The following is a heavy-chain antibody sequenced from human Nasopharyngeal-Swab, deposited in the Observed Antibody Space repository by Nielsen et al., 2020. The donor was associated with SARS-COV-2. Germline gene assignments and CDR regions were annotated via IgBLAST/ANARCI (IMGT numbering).Heavy chain of an antibody. V-gene: IGHV4-34*01. CDR2: IYHSGST. CDR3: ASRGYRNPLDY. Sequence: SETLSLTCAVYGGSFSGYYWSWIRQPPGKGLEWIGEIYHSGSTNYNPSLKSRVTISVDKSKNQFSLKLSSVTTADTAVYYCASRGYRNPLDYWGQGTLVTVSS. CDR1: GGSFSGYY. D-gene: IGHD5-18*01. J-gene: IGHJ4*02.